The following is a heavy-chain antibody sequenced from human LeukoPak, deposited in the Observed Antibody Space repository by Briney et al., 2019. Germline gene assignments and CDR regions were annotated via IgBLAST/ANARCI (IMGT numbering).Heavy chain of an antibody. Sequence: ASVKVSCKASGYTFTGYYMHWVRQAPGQGLEWMGRINPNSGGTNYAQKFQGRVTMTRDTSISTAYMELSRLRSDDTAVYYCARAGVGYYDFWSGPGGVDIWGQGTMVTVSS. CDR2: INPNSGGT. J-gene: IGHJ3*02. V-gene: IGHV1-2*06. D-gene: IGHD3-3*01. CDR3: ARAGVGYYDFWSGPGGVDI. CDR1: GYTFTGYY.